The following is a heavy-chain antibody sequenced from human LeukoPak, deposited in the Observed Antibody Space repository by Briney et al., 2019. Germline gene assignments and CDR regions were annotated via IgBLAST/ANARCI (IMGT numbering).Heavy chain of an antibody. CDR2: INERGTDS. CDR3: ARDLDWGAFDA. D-gene: IGHD3-9*01. CDR1: GFTFSGHW. V-gene: IGHV3-74*03. Sequence: GGSLRLSCTASGFTFSGHWIHWVRQAPGMGLVWVSRINERGTDSMYADSVKGRFTISRDNSKNTVSLQMNSLRAEDTALYYCARDLDWGAFDAWGQGTLVTVSS. J-gene: IGHJ5*02.